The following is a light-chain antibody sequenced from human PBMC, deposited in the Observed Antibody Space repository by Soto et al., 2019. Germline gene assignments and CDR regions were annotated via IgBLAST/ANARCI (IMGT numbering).Light chain of an antibody. CDR3: QQYNNWPPTWT. CDR1: QSVSSN. Sequence: EIVMTQSPATLSVSPVERATLSCMASQSVSSNLAWYQQKPGQAPRLLIYGASTRATGIPARFSGSGSGTEFTLTISSLQSEDFAVYYCQQYNNWPPTWTFGQGTKVDIK. CDR2: GAS. J-gene: IGKJ1*01. V-gene: IGKV3-15*01.